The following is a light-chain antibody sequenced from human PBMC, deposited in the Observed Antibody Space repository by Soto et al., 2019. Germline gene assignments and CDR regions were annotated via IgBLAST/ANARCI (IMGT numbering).Light chain of an antibody. Sequence: QSVLTQPPSVFGSPGPSVAISCTGNSSDVGSYNRVSWYQQPPGAAPKLMIYEVSNRPSGVPDRFSGSKSGNTASLTISGLQAEDEADYYCNSYTGSSTYVFGTGTKVTVL. V-gene: IGLV2-18*02. CDR3: NSYTGSSTYV. CDR2: EVS. CDR1: SSDVGSYNR. J-gene: IGLJ1*01.